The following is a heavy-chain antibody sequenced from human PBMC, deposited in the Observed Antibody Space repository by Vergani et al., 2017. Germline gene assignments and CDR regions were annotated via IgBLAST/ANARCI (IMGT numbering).Heavy chain of an antibody. D-gene: IGHD3-10*01. V-gene: IGHV4-38-2*02. CDR1: GYSISRGYF. Sequence: QVQLQESGPGLGKPSETLSLTCSVSGYSISRGYFWGWFRQPPGKGLEWLGNIFHTGLTYLNPSLRSRVAISVDTSRNQFSLKRRSVTAADTAAYFCARGGLPDAFDIWGQGTLVTVSS. CDR2: IFHTGLT. J-gene: IGHJ3*02. CDR3: ARGGLPDAFDI.